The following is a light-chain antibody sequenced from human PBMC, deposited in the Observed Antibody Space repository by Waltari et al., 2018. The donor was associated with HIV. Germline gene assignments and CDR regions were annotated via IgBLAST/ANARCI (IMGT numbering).Light chain of an antibody. CDR1: SSDVGVYNS. CDR3: SSYAGSNNVV. V-gene: IGLV2-8*01. J-gene: IGLJ2*01. Sequence: QSALTQPPSASGSPGQSVTISCTGTSSDVGVYNSVSWYQQHPGKAPKLLISEVTKRPSGVPDRFSGSKSGNTASLTVSGLQAEDEADFYCSSYAGSNNVVFGGGTKLTVL. CDR2: EVT.